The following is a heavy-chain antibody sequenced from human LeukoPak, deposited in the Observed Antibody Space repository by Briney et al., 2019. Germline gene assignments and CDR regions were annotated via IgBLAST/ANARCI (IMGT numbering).Heavy chain of an antibody. D-gene: IGHD4-17*01. J-gene: IGHJ3*02. CDR3: ARNQDYGVYNSVGAFDI. CDR1: GFTFSSYA. CDR2: IWYDGSNK. Sequence: GGSLRLSCAASGFTFSSYAMHWVRQAPGKGLEWVAVIWYDGSNKYYADSVKGRFTISRDNSKNTLYLQMNSLRAEDTAVYYCARNQDYGVYNSVGAFDIWGQGTMVTVSS. V-gene: IGHV3-33*08.